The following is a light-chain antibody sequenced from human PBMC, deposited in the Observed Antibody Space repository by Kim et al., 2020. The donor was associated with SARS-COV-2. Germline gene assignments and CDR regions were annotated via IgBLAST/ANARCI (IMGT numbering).Light chain of an antibody. CDR2: DEN. CDR3: CSRNSRAKVYV. V-gene: IGLV3-19*01. J-gene: IGLJ1*01. CDR1: SIRNSY. Sequence: SSELTHDPTVSVALGQTVRITCQGDSIRNSYASWYQQKPGQAPILVMSDENNRPSGIPDRFSGSTSGSTASLTITGAQAEDEPDYYCCSRNSRAKVYVFGTGTKVTVL.